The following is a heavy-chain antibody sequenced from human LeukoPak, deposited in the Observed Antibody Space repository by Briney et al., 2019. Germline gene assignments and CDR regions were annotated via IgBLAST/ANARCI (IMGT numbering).Heavy chain of an antibody. CDR1: GFTFRYYW. V-gene: IGHV3-74*01. CDR2: INTDGSHT. CDR3: AKDQQQLTYYFDY. Sequence: PGGSLRLSCAASGFTFRYYWIHWVRQVPGKGLVWLSRINTDGSHTNYADSVKGRFTISRDNSKNTLYLQMNSLRAEDTAVYYCAKDQQQLTYYFDYWGQGTLVTVSS. J-gene: IGHJ4*02. D-gene: IGHD6-13*01.